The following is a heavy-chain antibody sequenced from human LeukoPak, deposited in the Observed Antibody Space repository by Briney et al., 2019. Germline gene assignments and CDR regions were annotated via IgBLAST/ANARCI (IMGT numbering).Heavy chain of an antibody. D-gene: IGHD6-6*01. CDR3: ARDWGVGGRPGYMDV. J-gene: IGHJ6*03. V-gene: IGHV4-34*01. Sequence: SETLSLTCAVYGGSFSGYYWSWIRQPPGKGLEWIGEINHSGSTNYNPSLKSRVTISVDTSKNQVSLKLSSVTAADTAVYFCARDWGVGGRPGYMDVWGKGTTVTVSS. CDR1: GGSFSGYY. CDR2: INHSGST.